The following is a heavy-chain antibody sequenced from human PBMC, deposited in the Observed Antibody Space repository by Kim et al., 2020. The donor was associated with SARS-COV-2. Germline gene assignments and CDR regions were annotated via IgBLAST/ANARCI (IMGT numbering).Heavy chain of an antibody. CDR2: SRNKANSYTT. J-gene: IGHJ4*02. CDR1: GITFTDDY. D-gene: IGHD1-26*01. CDR3: TFSRVGRARFYFDY. Sequence: GGSLRLSCAASGITFTDDYVDWVRQPPGEGLEWIGRSRNKANSYTTEYAASVNGRFTISRDDSKNSVYLQMNSLKTEDTAMYYCTFSRVGRARFYFDYWGQGTLVTVSS. V-gene: IGHV3-72*01.